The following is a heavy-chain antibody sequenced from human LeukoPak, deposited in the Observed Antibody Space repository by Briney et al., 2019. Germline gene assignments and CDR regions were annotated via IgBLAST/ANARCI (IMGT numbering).Heavy chain of an antibody. CDR1: GGSISSYY. V-gene: IGHV4-59*12. CDR3: ARGTLYRGWSYYLDF. Sequence: PSETLSLTCTVSGGSISSYYWSWTRQPPGKGLEWIGYIHYSGSTDYNPSLKSRVTISLDMSKNHFSLRLRSVTAADTAMYYCARGTLYRGWSYYLDFWGQGSQVTVSS. CDR2: IHYSGST. D-gene: IGHD6-19*01. J-gene: IGHJ4*02.